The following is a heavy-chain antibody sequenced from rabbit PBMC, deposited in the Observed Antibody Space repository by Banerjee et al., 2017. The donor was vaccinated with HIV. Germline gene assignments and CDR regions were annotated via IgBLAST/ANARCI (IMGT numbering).Heavy chain of an antibody. CDR2: IYAGSSDST. D-gene: IGHD8-1*01. CDR3: ARGSIYSGASYSYNFDL. V-gene: IGHV1S45*01. CDR1: GFSFSSSYW. J-gene: IGHJ4*01. Sequence: EESGGDLVKPEGSLTLTCTASGFSFSSSYWICWVRQAPGKGLEWIACIYAGSSDSTYYASWAKGRFTISKTSSTTVTLQMTSLTAADTATYFCARGSIYSGASYSYNFDLWGPGTLVTDS.